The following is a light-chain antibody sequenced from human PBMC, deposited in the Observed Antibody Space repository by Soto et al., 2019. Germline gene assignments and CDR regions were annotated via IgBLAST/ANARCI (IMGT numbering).Light chain of an antibody. V-gene: IGLV1-51*01. Sequence: QSVLTQPPSVSGAPGQRVTISCTGSSSNIGAGYDVHWYQQLPGTAPKLLIYDNNRRPSGIPDRFSGSKSGTSATLGITGLQTGDEADYYCGTWDSSLSEPYVFGTGTKVTVL. CDR2: DNN. CDR1: SSNIGAGYD. J-gene: IGLJ1*01. CDR3: GTWDSSLSEPYV.